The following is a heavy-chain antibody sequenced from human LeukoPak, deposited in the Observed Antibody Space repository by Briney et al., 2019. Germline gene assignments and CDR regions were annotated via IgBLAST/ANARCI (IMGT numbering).Heavy chain of an antibody. D-gene: IGHD3-22*01. Sequence: ASETLSLTCTVSGGSISSSSYYWGWIRQPPGKGLEWIGSIYYSGSTYYNPALKSRITISVHTSNNQFSLKLSSVTAADTAMYYCARHSSGYYYGFDYWGQGTLVTVSS. CDR1: GGSISSSSYY. J-gene: IGHJ4*02. CDR3: ARHSSGYYYGFDY. CDR2: IYYSGST. V-gene: IGHV4-39*01.